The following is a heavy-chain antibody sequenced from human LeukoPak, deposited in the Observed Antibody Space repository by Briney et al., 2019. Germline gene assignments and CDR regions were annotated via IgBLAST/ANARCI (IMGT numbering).Heavy chain of an antibody. CDR3: ARDDGSYSRSPGFDY. J-gene: IGHJ4*02. CDR2: SSSSSSTI. V-gene: IGHV3-48*04. Sequence: GGSLRLSCVGSGFTFIDYSMNWVRQAPGKGLEWVSYSSSSSSTIYYADSVKGRFTISRDNAKNSLHLQMNSLRAEDTAVYYCARDDGSYSRSPGFDYWGQGNLVTVSS. D-gene: IGHD1-26*01. CDR1: GFTFIDYS.